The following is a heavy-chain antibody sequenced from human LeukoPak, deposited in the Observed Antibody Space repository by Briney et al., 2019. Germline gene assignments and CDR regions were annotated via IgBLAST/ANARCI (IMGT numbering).Heavy chain of an antibody. CDR2: ISAYNGNT. CDR3: ARGPKYYYDSRGHFDY. CDR1: GYTFTGYY. Sequence: ASVKVSCKASGYTFTGYYMHWVRQAPGQGLEWMGWISAYNGNTNYAQKLQGRVTMTTDTSTSTAYMELRSLRSDDTAVYYCARGPKYYYDSRGHFDYWGQGTLVTVSS. D-gene: IGHD3-22*01. J-gene: IGHJ4*02. V-gene: IGHV1-18*04.